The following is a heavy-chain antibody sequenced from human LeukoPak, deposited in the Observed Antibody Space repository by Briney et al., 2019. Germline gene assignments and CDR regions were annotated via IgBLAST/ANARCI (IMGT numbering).Heavy chain of an antibody. J-gene: IGHJ3*02. CDR2: IIPVFGTA. CDR3: ARDRVGGLGIDSAFDI. CDR1: GGTFSSYA. Sequence: SVKVSCKASGGTFSSYAISWVRQAPGQGLEWMGGIIPVFGTANYAQKFQGRVTITADESTSTAYMELVSLSSEDTAVYYCARDRVGGLGIDSAFDICGHGTMVTVSS. D-gene: IGHD7-27*01. V-gene: IGHV1-69*13.